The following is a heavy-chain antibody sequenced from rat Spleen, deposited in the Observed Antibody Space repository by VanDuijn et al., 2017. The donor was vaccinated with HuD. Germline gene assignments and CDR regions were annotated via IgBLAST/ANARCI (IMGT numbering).Heavy chain of an antibody. CDR1: GFSLTSYG. CDR3: ARSDYSSPYYFDY. D-gene: IGHD1-2*01. Sequence: QVQLKGSGPDLVQPSQTLSLTCTVSGFSLTSYGVSWVRQPPGKGLEWMGVIWGNGNANYNSALKSRLSISRDTSKSQVFLKMNNLQTEDTAMYFCARSDYSSPYYFDYWGQGVMVTVSS. J-gene: IGHJ2*01. CDR2: IWGNGNA. V-gene: IGHV2S61*01.